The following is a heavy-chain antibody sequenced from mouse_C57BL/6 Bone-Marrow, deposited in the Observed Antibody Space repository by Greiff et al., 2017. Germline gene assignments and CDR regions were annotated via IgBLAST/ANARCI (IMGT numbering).Heavy chain of an antibody. CDR1: GYTFTSYG. Sequence: QVQLQQSGAELARPGASVKLSCTASGYTFTSYGISWVKQRTGPGLEWIGEIYPRSGNTYYNEKFKGKATLTADKSSSTAYMELRSLTSEDSAVYFCASITTVVEDYAMDYWGQGTSVTVSS. V-gene: IGHV1-81*01. CDR2: IYPRSGNT. D-gene: IGHD1-1*01. J-gene: IGHJ4*01. CDR3: ASITTVVEDYAMDY.